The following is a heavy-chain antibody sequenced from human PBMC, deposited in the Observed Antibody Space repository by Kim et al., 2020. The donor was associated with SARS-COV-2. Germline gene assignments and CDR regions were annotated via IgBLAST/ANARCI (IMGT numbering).Heavy chain of an antibody. J-gene: IGHJ4*02. CDR3: CLFAAAGTFDY. Sequence: GGSLRLSCAASGFTFDDYAMHWVRQAPGKGLEWVSLISGDGGSTYYADSVKGRFTISRDNSKNSLYLQMNSLRTEDTALYYCCLFAAAGTFDYWGQGTLVTVSS. CDR2: ISGDGGST. CDR1: GFTFDDYA. D-gene: IGHD6-13*01. V-gene: IGHV3-43*02.